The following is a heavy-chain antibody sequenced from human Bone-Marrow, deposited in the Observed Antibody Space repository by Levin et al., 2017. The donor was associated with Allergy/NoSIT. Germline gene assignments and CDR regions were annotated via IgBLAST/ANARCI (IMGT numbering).Heavy chain of an antibody. Sequence: SETLSLTCTVSGPPISRSSFYWGWIRQPPGKGLEWIGNIFFTGSTYQNPSLKSRVTISIDTSKNQISLRLSSVTAADTGLYFCASESGHFASDYWGEGTLVTVSS. CDR2: IFFTGST. CDR3: ASESGHFASDY. D-gene: IGHD1-14*01. CDR1: GPPISRSSFY. V-gene: IGHV4-39*01. J-gene: IGHJ4*02.